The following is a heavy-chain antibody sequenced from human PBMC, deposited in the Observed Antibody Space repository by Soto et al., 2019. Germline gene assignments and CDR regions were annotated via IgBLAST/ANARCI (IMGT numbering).Heavy chain of an antibody. Sequence: GGSLRLSCAASGFTFSSYSMNWVRQDPVKGLEWVSSISSSSSYIYYADSVKGRFTISRDNAKNSLYLQMNSLRAEDTAVYYCALYCSGGGCSHTLTARWGQGTLVTVSS. D-gene: IGHD2-15*01. V-gene: IGHV3-21*01. CDR1: GFTFSSYS. CDR2: ISSSSSYI. J-gene: IGHJ4*02. CDR3: ALYCSGGGCSHTLTAR.